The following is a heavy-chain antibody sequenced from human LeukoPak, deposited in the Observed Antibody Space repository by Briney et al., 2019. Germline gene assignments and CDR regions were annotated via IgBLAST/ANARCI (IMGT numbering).Heavy chain of an antibody. CDR1: GGSISSSNW. Sequence: PSGTLSLTCAVSGGSISSSNWWSWVRQPPGKGLEWIGSIYYSGSTYYNPSLKSRVTISVDTSKNQFSLKLSSVTAADTAVYYCARLGVGYCSSTSCHGWVGYYYYYMDVWGKGTTVTISS. V-gene: IGHV4-4*02. D-gene: IGHD2-2*01. J-gene: IGHJ6*03. CDR2: IYYSGST. CDR3: ARLGVGYCSSTSCHGWVGYYYYYMDV.